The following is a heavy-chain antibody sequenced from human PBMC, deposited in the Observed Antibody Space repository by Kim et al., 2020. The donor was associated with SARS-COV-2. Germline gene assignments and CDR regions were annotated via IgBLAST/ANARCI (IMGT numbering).Heavy chain of an antibody. CDR1: GFTFSNAW. CDR3: ARVGYDYVWGSYRDYYYYYGMDV. CDR2: ISSSSSYT. V-gene: IGHV3-11*05. D-gene: IGHD3-16*02. Sequence: GGSLRLSCAASGFTFSNAWMSWVRQAPGKGLEWVSYISSSSSYTNYADSVKGRFTISRDNAKNSLYLQMNSLRAEDTAVYYCARVGYDYVWGSYRDYYYYYGMDVWGQGTTVTVSS. J-gene: IGHJ6*02.